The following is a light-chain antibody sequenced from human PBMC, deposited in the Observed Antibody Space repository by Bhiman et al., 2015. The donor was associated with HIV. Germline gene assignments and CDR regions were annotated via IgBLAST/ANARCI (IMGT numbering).Light chain of an antibody. CDR1: SSDVGGYNY. CDR3: SNTLV. J-gene: IGLJ1*01. CDR2: DVS. Sequence: QSALTQPASVSGSPGQSITISCTGTSSDVGGYNYVSWYQQHPGKAPKLMIYDVSNRPSGVSNRFSGSKSGNTASLTISGLQAEDESDYTSSNTLVFGTGTKVTVL. V-gene: IGLV2-14*03.